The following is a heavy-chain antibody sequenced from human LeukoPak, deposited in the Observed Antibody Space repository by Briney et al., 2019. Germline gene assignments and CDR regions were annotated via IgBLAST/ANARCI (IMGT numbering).Heavy chain of an antibody. CDR3: ARDRGSCSWYDAFDI. D-gene: IGHD6-13*01. J-gene: IGHJ3*02. CDR1: GFTFSSYA. CDR2: ISSSSSYI. V-gene: IGHV3-21*01. Sequence: GGSLRLSCAASGFTFSSYAMSWVRQAPGKGLEWVSSISSSSSYIYYADSVRGRFTISRDNAKNSLYLQMNSLRAEDTAVYYCARDRGSCSWYDAFDIWGQGTMVTVSS.